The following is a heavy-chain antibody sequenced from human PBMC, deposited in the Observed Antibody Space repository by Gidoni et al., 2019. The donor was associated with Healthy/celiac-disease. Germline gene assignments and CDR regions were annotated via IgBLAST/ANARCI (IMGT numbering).Heavy chain of an antibody. J-gene: IGHJ6*03. CDR3: ARAPNNYYDSPGYMDV. CDR1: GGTFSRYT. V-gene: IGHV1-69*02. CDR2: IIPILGIA. Sequence: HVQLAQAGAEMKTPGSSLKVSCKSSGGTFSRYTISWVRQAPGQGLEWMGRIIPILGIANYAQKFQGRVTITADKSTSTAYMELSSLRSEDTAVYYCARAPNNYYDSPGYMDVWGKGTTVTVSS. D-gene: IGHD3-22*01.